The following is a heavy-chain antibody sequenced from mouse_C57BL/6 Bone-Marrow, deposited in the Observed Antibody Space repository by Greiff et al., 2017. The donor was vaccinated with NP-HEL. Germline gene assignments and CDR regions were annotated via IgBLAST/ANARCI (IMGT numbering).Heavy chain of an antibody. Sequence: VQLQQSGAELVKPGASVKISCKASGYEFSNYWMNWVKQRPGKGLEWIGQIYPGAGDTNYNGKFKDKAPLTADKSSSTAYMQLSRLTSEDSAVYFCARGAYWGQGTLVTVSA. J-gene: IGHJ3*01. CDR3: ARGAY. CDR2: IYPGAGDT. V-gene: IGHV1-80*01. CDR1: GYEFSNYW.